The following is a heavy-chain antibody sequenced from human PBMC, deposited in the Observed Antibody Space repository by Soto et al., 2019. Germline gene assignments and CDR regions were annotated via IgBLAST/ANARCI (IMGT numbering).Heavy chain of an antibody. J-gene: IGHJ4*02. CDR1: RYTFSISV. Sequence: VSVKISCKSSRYTFSISVVAGVLQTPGQGLEWMGWISAYNGHTNYAQRLQGRVAMTTDTSTSTAYMELRSLRSDDTAVYYCARDVYCTTGSCYTLFDFWGQGTLFTVSS. D-gene: IGHD2-2*02. CDR3: ARDVYCTTGSCYTLFDF. CDR2: ISAYNGHT. V-gene: IGHV1-18*04.